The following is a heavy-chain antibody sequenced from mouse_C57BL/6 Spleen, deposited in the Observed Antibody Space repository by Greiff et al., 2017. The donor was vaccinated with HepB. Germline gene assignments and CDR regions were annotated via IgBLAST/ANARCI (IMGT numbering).Heavy chain of an antibody. CDR3: AEERNYDLPMDY. Sequence: EVQLQQSGPELVKPGASVKISCKASGYSFTGYYMNWVKQSPEKSLEWIGEINPSTGGTTYNQKFKAKATLTVDKSSSTAYMQLKSLTSEDSAVYDCAEERNYDLPMDYWGQGTSVTVSS. CDR1: GYSFTGYY. V-gene: IGHV1-42*01. CDR2: INPSTGGT. D-gene: IGHD2-4*01. J-gene: IGHJ4*01.